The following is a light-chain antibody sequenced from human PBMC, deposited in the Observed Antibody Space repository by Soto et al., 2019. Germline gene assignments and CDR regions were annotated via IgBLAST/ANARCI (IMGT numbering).Light chain of an antibody. CDR1: QSVSSSY. CDR2: ATS. CDR3: QQSNSYPLT. Sequence: EIVLTQSPGTLSLSPGERVTLSCRASQSVSSSYLAWYQQKPGQAPRLLIYATSSLQSEVPSRFSGSGSGTDFTLTISSLQPEDFATYYCQQSNSYPLTFGGGTKVDIK. V-gene: IGKV3-20*01. J-gene: IGKJ4*01.